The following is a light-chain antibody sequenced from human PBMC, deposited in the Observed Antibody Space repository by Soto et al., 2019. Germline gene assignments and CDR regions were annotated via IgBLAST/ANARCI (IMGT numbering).Light chain of an antibody. Sequence: EIVMTQSPATLSVSPGQRVTLSCRASQSVNTNLAWYQHKPGQAPRLLIYGASTRATGVPARFSGSRSGTEFTLTINSLQSEDFAVYYCQRYNNWPLTFGGGTKVDIK. CDR2: GAS. V-gene: IGKV3-15*01. J-gene: IGKJ4*01. CDR1: QSVNTN. CDR3: QRYNNWPLT.